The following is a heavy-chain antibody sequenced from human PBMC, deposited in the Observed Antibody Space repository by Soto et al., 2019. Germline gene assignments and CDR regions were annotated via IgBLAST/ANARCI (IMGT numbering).Heavy chain of an antibody. CDR3: TTAPGGSGWYGNWFDP. CDR2: IKSKTDGGTT. J-gene: IGHJ5*02. D-gene: IGHD6-19*01. Sequence: GGSLRLSCAASGFTFSNAWMSWVRQAPGKGLEWVGRIKSKTDGGTTDYAAPVKGRFTISRDDSKNTLYLQMNSLKTEDTAVYYCTTAPGGSGWYGNWFDPWGQGTLVTVSS. CDR1: GFTFSNAW. V-gene: IGHV3-15*01.